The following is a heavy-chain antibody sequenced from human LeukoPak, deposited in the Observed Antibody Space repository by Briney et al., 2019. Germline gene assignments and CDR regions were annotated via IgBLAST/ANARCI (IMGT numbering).Heavy chain of an antibody. D-gene: IGHD6-6*01. V-gene: IGHV4-59*01. CDR2: IYYSGST. J-gene: IGHJ4*02. CDR3: AISSHPARYYFDY. CDR1: GGSISSYY. Sequence: SETLSLTCTVSGGSISSYYWSWIRQPPGKGLEWIGYIYYSGSTNYNPSLKSRVTISVDTSKNQFSPKLSSVTAADTAVYYCAISSHPARYYFDYWGQGTLVTVSS.